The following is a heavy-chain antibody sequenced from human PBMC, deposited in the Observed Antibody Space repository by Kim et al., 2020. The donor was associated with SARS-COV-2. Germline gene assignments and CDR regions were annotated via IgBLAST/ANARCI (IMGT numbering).Heavy chain of an antibody. Sequence: GGSLRLSCAASGFTFSTYSMNWVRHAPGKGLEWASSISSSSGYIYYADSVKGRFTISRDNAMNSLYLQINSLRAEDTAVYYCARDPGRGEGARMDVWGQGTTVTVSS. CDR2: ISSSSGYI. D-gene: IGHD3-16*01. CDR3: ARDPGRGEGARMDV. CDR1: GFTFSTYS. V-gene: IGHV3-21*01. J-gene: IGHJ6*02.